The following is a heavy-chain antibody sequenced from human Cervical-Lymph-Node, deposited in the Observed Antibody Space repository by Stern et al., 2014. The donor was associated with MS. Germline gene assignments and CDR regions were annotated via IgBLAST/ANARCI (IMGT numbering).Heavy chain of an antibody. Sequence: EVQLVESGGGLVQPGGSLRLSCATSGFTFSSYAMAWVRPAPRKGLEWVSGISSAASTTYYADSVKGRFTISRDNSKSTLYLQMNSLGVEDTAFYYCAKRGVNYRYSDFWGQGTLVTVSS. CDR2: ISSAASTT. V-gene: IGHV3-23*04. CDR1: GFTFSSYA. CDR3: AKRGVNYRYSDF. D-gene: IGHD1-7*01. J-gene: IGHJ4*02.